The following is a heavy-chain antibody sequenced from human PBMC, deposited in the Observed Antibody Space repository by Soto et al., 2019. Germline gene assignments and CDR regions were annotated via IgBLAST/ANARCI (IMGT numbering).Heavy chain of an antibody. CDR2: IYWDDDE. J-gene: IGHJ4*02. CDR1: GFSLSTTAEG. CDR3: AHGSCSSADCYPNPYLDY. D-gene: IGHD2-2*01. V-gene: IGHV2-5*02. Sequence: QITLKESGPTLVKPTQTLTLTCTFSGFSLSTTAEGVGWIRQPPGKALEWLALIYWDDDERYSPSLKSRLTIPKDTYKDQVVLTMTNVDPVDTATYYCAHGSCSSADCYPNPYLDYWGQGILVTVSS.